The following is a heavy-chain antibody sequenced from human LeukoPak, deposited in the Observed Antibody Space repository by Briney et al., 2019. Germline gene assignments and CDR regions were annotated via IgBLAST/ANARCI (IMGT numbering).Heavy chain of an antibody. J-gene: IGHJ4*02. CDR1: GFTVSSNY. D-gene: IGHD2-15*01. CDR2: IYSGGST. V-gene: IGHV3-53*01. CDR3: ARGYNSYCSGGSCCSD. Sequence: PGGSLRLSCAASGFTVSSNYMNWVRQAPGKGLEWVSVIYSGGSTYYADSVRGRFTISRDNSKNTLYLQMNSLRAEDTAVYYCARGYNSYCSGGSCCSDWGQGTLVTVSS.